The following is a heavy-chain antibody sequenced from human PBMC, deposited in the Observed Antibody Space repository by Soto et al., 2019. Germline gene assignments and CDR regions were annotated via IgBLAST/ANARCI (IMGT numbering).Heavy chain of an antibody. V-gene: IGHV3-7*05. D-gene: IGHD6-13*01. CDR1: GFSFASSW. Sequence: EVQLVDSGGDLVQPGGSLRLSCAASGFSFASSWMTWVRQAPRKGLEWVANIKKDGSKINYLDSVRGRFTVTRDNAKNSLYLEMNSLRAEDTALYYCARDVSPGSSSLYLDAFDIWGPGTMVTVSS. J-gene: IGHJ3*02. CDR2: IKKDGSKI. CDR3: ARDVSPGSSSLYLDAFDI.